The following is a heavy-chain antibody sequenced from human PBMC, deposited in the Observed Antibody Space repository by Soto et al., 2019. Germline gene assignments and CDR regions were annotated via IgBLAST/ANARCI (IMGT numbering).Heavy chain of an antibody. D-gene: IGHD6-6*01. CDR2: IYWDDDK. CDR3: AHRRARTAGRDDAFDV. J-gene: IGHJ3*01. CDR1: GFSLSTNGVG. Sequence: QITLKESGPTLVKPTQTLTLTCIFSGFSLSTNGVGVGWIRQPPGKSPEWLALIYWDDDKRYSPSLRSRLTLTKDTSKNQVVLTMTNMDPVDTATYYCAHRRARTAGRDDAFDVWGQGTMVGVSS. V-gene: IGHV2-5*02.